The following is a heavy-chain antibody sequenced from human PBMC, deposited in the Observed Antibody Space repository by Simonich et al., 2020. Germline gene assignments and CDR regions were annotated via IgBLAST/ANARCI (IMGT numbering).Heavy chain of an antibody. CDR3: ARNGLVGILKAFDI. V-gene: IGHV1-2*02. CDR1: GYTFTGYY. J-gene: IGHJ3*02. D-gene: IGHD2-21*01. CDR2: INPNGGGT. Sequence: QVQLVQSGAEVKKPGASVKASCKASGYTFTGYYMHWVRKAPGQGLEGMGWINPNGGGTDYAKKFQGRVTMTRDTSISTAYMELSRLRSDDTAVYYCARNGLVGILKAFDIWGQGTMVTVSS.